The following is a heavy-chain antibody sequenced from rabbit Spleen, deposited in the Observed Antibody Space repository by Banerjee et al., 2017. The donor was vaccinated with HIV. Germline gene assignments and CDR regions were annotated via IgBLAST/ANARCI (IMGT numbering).Heavy chain of an antibody. CDR3: ARDSPGREDFNL. V-gene: IGHV1S45*01. D-gene: IGHD4-2*01. J-gene: IGHJ4*01. CDR2: IDVGRSDRT. Sequence: QEQLVESGGDLVKPGASLTLTCKASGLDFSSSSYWICWVRQAPGKGLEWIACIDVGRSDRTYYATWARGRFTISKTSSTTVTLQMTSLTAADTATYFCARDSPGREDFNLWGPGTLVTVS. CDR1: GLDFSSSSYW.